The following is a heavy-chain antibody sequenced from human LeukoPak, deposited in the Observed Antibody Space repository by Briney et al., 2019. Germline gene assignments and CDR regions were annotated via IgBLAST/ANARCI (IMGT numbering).Heavy chain of an antibody. Sequence: SETLSLTCAVYGGSFSGYYWSWIRQPPGKGLEWIGEINLSGSTNYNPSLKSRVTISVDTSKNQFSLKLSSVTAADTAVYYCARDGVVEYAFDIWGQGTMVTVSS. CDR2: INLSGST. D-gene: IGHD3-3*01. CDR1: GGSFSGYY. CDR3: ARDGVVEYAFDI. V-gene: IGHV4-34*01. J-gene: IGHJ3*02.